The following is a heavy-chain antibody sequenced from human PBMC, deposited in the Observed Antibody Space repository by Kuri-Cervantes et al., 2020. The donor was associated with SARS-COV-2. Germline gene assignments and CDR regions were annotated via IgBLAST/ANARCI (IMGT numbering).Heavy chain of an antibody. J-gene: IGHJ4*02. CDR1: GFTVSSNY. Sequence: GGSQRLSCAASGFTVSSNYMSWVRQAPGKGLEWVSAIYSGGSTSYADSVKGRFTISRDNSRNTLYLQMNSLRAGDTAVYYCARGHDRRVYFSTPAPYYFDFWGQGILVTVSS. V-gene: IGHV3-53*01. CDR3: ARGHDRRVYFSTPAPYYFDF. D-gene: IGHD3-22*01. CDR2: IYSGGST.